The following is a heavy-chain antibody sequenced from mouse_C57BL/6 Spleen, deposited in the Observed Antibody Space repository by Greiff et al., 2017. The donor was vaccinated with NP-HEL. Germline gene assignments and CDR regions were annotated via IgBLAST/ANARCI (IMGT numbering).Heavy chain of an antibody. V-gene: IGHV10-1*01. Sequence: EVKVVDSGGGLVQPKGSLKLSCAASGFSFNTYAMNWVRQAPGKGLEWVARIRSKSNNYATYYADSVKDRFTISRDDSESMLYLQMNNLKTEDTAMYYCVRHRSSYYYAMDYWGQGTSVTVSS. CDR1: GFSFNTYA. CDR2: IRSKSNNYAT. CDR3: VRHRSSYYYAMDY. J-gene: IGHJ4*01. D-gene: IGHD1-1*01.